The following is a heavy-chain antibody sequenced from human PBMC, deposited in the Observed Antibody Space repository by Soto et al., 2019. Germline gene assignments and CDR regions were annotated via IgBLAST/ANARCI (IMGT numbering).Heavy chain of an antibody. D-gene: IGHD6-13*01. Sequence: QVQLVQSGAEVKKPGSSVKVSCKASGGTFSSYAISWVRQAPGQGLEWMGGIIPIFGTANYAQKFQGRVTITADESTSTAYMELSSLRSEDTAVYYCATPGTAAAGTGNWFDPWGQGTLVTVSS. CDR1: GGTFSSYA. J-gene: IGHJ5*02. CDR3: ATPGTAAAGTGNWFDP. V-gene: IGHV1-69*01. CDR2: IIPIFGTA.